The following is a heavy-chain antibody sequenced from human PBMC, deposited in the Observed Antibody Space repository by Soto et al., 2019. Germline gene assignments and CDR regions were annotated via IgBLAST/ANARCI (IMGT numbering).Heavy chain of an antibody. Sequence: ASVKGSCKASGYTFTGYYMHWVRQAPGQGLEWMGWINPNSGGTNYAQKFQGRVTMTRDTSISTAYMELSRLRSDDTAVYYVARANYDYVWGSYRPGLSNWFDPWGQGTLVTVSS. CDR2: INPNSGGT. V-gene: IGHV1-2*02. D-gene: IGHD3-16*01. CDR3: ARANYDYVWGSYRPGLSNWFDP. CDR1: GYTFTGYY. J-gene: IGHJ5*02.